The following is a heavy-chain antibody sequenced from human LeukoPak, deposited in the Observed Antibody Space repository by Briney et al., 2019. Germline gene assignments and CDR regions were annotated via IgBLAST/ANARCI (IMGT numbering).Heavy chain of an antibody. CDR1: GYTFTTYG. CDR2: VSGNNGNT. Sequence: ASVKVSCKASGYTFTTYGISWLRQAPGQGLEWMGWVSGNNGNTNYAQKLQGRVTMTTDTSTNTAYMELRSLRSDDTAVYYCARDFDVWGQGTMVTVSS. J-gene: IGHJ3*01. V-gene: IGHV1-18*01. CDR3: ARDFDV.